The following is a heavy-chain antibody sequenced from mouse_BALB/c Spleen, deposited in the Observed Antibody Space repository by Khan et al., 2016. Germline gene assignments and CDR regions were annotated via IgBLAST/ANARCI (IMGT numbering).Heavy chain of an antibody. D-gene: IGHD1-3*01. CDR3: ARSGDNYDFDY. V-gene: IGHV9-3-1*01. J-gene: IGHJ2*01. Sequence: QIQLVQSGPELKKPGETVKISCKASGYTFTNYGMNWVKQAPGKGLKWMGWINTYTGEPIYTDDFKERFAFSLETSVSTAYLQIINLKKEDTATYFCARSGDNYDFDYWGQGTTLTVSS. CDR2: INTYTGEP. CDR1: GYTFTNYG.